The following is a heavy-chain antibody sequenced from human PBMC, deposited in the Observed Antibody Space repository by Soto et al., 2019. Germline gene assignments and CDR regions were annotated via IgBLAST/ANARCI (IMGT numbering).Heavy chain of an antibody. D-gene: IGHD3-10*01. J-gene: IGHJ6*03. CDR3: ARDSGEDGEGSQDYYYYMDV. CDR1: GFTFSSYS. CDR2: ISSSSSYI. Sequence: GGSLRLSCAASGFTFSSYSMNWVRQAPGKGLEWVSSISSSSSYIYYADSVKGRFTISRDNAKNSLYLQMNSLRAEDTAVYYCARDSGEDGEGSQDYYYYMDVWGKGTTVTVSS. V-gene: IGHV3-21*01.